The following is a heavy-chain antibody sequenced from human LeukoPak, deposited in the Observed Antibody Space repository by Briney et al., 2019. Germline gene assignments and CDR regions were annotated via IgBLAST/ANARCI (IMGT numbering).Heavy chain of an antibody. V-gene: IGHV1-2*02. D-gene: IGHD3-22*01. CDR1: GYTFNGYY. CDR2: INPNSGDT. Sequence: ASVKVSCKASGYTFNGYYMHWVRQAPGQGLEWMGWINPNSGDTNYAQKFQGRVTMTRDTSISTAYMELSRLTSDDTAMYYCARDRTSGYNWFDPWGQGTLVTVSS. CDR3: ARDRTSGYNWFDP. J-gene: IGHJ5*02.